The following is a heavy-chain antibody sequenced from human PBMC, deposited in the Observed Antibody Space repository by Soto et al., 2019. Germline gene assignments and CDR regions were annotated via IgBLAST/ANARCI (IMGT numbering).Heavy chain of an antibody. CDR2: ISPNSNYR. CDR1: GFTFSDFY. V-gene: IGHV3-11*06. D-gene: IGHD2-21*01. J-gene: IGHJ4*02. Sequence: QIQLVESGGGLVKPGGALRLSCEASGFTFSDFYMSWILLAPGKGLEWLSYISPNSNYREYAESVKGRHTISRDNAKNSLSLQMNRLRVEDTAVYYCVRGGGGGQFDSWGQGAQVTVSS. CDR3: VRGGGGGQFDS.